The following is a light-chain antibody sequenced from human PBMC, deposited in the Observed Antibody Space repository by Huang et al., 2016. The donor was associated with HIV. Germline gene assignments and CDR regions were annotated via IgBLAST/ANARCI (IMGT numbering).Light chain of an antibody. J-gene: IGKJ4*01. CDR2: YAS. CDR1: QDIGGA. Sequence: EIVLTQSPDFQSVTPKEKVTITCRAIQDIGGALHCYQPKPDQSPKLRIKYASQSISGVPSRFIGSGSGTDFTLTINSLVAEDSATYYCHQSSTLHTFGGGTKVEIK. V-gene: IGKV6-21*02. CDR3: HQSSTLHT.